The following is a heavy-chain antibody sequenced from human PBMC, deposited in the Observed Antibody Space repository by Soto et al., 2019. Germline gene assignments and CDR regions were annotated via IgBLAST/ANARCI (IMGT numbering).Heavy chain of an antibody. D-gene: IGHD1-1*01. CDR2: ISAYNGNT. CDR3: ARVVAMNTNQNWFDP. V-gene: IGHV1-18*04. Sequence: ASVKVSCKASGYTFTSYGISWVRQAPGQGLEWMGWISAYNGNTNYAQKLQGRVTMTTDTSTSTAYMELRSLRSDDTAVYYCARVVAMNTNQNWFDPWGQGTLVTVSS. CDR1: GYTFTSYG. J-gene: IGHJ5*02.